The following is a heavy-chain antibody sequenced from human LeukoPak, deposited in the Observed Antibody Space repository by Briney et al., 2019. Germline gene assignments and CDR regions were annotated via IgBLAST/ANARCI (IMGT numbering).Heavy chain of an antibody. J-gene: IGHJ5*02. CDR3: ARHGYYDFWSGSKRNNWFDP. V-gene: IGHV4-59*01. Sequence: PSETLSLTCTVSGGSISSYYWSWIRQPPGKGLEWIGYIYYSGSTTYNPSLKSRVIISVDTSKNQFSLKLSSVTAADTAVYYCARHGYYDFWSGSKRNNWFDPWGQGTLVTVSS. CDR1: GGSISSYY. D-gene: IGHD3-3*01. CDR2: IYYSGST.